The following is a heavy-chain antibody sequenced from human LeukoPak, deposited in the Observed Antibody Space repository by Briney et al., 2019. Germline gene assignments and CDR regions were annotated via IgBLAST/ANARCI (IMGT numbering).Heavy chain of an antibody. V-gene: IGHV4-30-4*08. CDR1: GGSISSGDYY. CDR2: IYYSGST. D-gene: IGHD6-13*01. J-gene: IGHJ4*02. Sequence: SQTLSLTCTVSGGSISSGDYYWSWIRQPPGKGLEWIGYIYYSGSTYYNPSLKSRVTISVDRSKNQFSLKLSSVTAADTAVYYCASLGGIAAASDYWGQGTLVTVSS. CDR3: ASLGGIAAASDY.